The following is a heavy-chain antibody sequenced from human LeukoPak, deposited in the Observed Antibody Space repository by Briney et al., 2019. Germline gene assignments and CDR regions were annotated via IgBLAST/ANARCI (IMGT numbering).Heavy chain of an antibody. J-gene: IGHJ4*02. D-gene: IGHD3-10*01. Sequence: GGSLRLSCAASGFTVSSNYLSWVRQAPGKRLEWVSVIYSGGGTYYADSVKGRFTISRDNSKNTVYLQMNSLRAEDTAVYYSARGSRDGSGSYYRHFDYWGQGTLVTVSS. CDR2: IYSGGGT. CDR3: ARGSRDGSGSYYRHFDY. V-gene: IGHV3-53*01. CDR1: GFTVSSNY.